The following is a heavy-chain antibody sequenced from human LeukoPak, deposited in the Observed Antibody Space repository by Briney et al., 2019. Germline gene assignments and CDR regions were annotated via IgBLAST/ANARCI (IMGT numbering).Heavy chain of an antibody. CDR1: GGSTSSDY. CDR3: ARDSSGYSNWFDP. Sequence: ETLSLTCTVSGGSTSSDYWSWVRQAPGKGLEWVSSISSSSSYIYYADSVKGRFTISRDNAKNSLYLQMNSLRAEDTAVYYCARDSSGYSNWFDPWGQGTLVTVSS. D-gene: IGHD3-22*01. V-gene: IGHV3-21*01. CDR2: ISSSSSYI. J-gene: IGHJ5*02.